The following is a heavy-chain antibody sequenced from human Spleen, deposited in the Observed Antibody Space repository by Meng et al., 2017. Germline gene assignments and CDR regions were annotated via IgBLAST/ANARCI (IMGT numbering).Heavy chain of an antibody. J-gene: IGHJ4*02. V-gene: IGHV4-34*01. CDR3: ARRRGGSGRDC. CDR1: GGSFSDYY. Sequence: QLQLQQWGAGLLKPSETLSLTCVVSGGSFSDYYWSWIRQPPGKGLEWIGEINHSGSTSYNPSLQSRVTMFVDTSKNQFSLMLTSVTATDTAVYYCARRRGGSGRDCWGQGTLVTVSS. D-gene: IGHD3-10*01. CDR2: INHSGST.